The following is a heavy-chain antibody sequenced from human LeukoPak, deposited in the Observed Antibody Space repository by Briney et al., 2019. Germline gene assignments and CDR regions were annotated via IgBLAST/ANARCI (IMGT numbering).Heavy chain of an antibody. D-gene: IGHD3-16*01. CDR2: IYSGGST. CDR1: GFTVSSNY. J-gene: IGHJ4*02. Sequence: GASLRLSRAASGFTVSSNYMSWVRQAPGKGLEWVSVIYSGGSTYYADSVKGRFTISRDNSKNTLYLQMNSLRAEDTAVYYCARDLVDSGLDYWGQGTLVTVSS. V-gene: IGHV3-53*01. CDR3: ARDLVDSGLDY.